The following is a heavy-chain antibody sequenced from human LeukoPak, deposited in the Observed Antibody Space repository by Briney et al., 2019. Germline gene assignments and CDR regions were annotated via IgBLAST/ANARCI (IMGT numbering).Heavy chain of an antibody. J-gene: IGHJ2*01. V-gene: IGHV4-34*01. CDR3: ARGKWYFDL. CDR2: INHSGST. Sequence: KASETLSLTCAVYGGSFSDYYWIWIRQPPGKGLEWIGEINHSGSTNYNPSLKSRVTISVDKSKNQLSLKLKSATAADTAVYYCARGKWYFDLWGRGTLVTVSS. CDR1: GGSFSDYY.